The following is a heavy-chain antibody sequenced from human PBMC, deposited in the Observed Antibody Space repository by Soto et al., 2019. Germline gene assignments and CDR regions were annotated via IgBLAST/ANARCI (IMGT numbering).Heavy chain of an antibody. J-gene: IGHJ5*02. CDR3: SVYGGPNWFDP. Sequence: QVQLGQSGAEVKKPGSSVKVSCKASGGTFSSYAISWVRQAPGQGLEWMGGIIPIFGTASYAQKFQGRLRITADESTSTAYKEVSSVRSEYTAVYYCSVYGGPNWFDPWGQGTLVTVSS. CDR2: IIPIFGTA. V-gene: IGHV1-69*12. CDR1: GGTFSSYA. D-gene: IGHD4-17*01.